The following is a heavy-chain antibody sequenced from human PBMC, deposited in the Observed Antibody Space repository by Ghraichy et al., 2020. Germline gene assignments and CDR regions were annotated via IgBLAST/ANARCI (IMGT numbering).Heavy chain of an antibody. Sequence: SETLSLTFSVSGGSFREYYWTWIRQAPGKGLEWIGFIYYSGAIRYNPSLKSRVSISVDTSRRQFSLKLMSVTAADTAVYYCARLRLLWFGEATYHNYGIDVWGQETTVTVS. V-gene: IGHV4-59*01. CDR2: IYYSGAI. J-gene: IGHJ6*02. D-gene: IGHD3-10*01. CDR1: GGSFREYY. CDR3: ARLRLLWFGEATYHNYGIDV.